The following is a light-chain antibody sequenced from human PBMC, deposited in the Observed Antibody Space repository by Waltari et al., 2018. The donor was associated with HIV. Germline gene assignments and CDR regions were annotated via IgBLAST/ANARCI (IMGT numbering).Light chain of an antibody. V-gene: IGKV3-11*01. CDR3: QQRGGWPLT. J-gene: IGKJ5*01. Sequence: EIVVTQFPATLSLSPGERATLSCRVSQRVSIYFAWYRQKPGKAPRLLIYDASTRDAGIPTRFSGSGSGTEFTLTISSLEPDDSAVYYCQQRGGWPLTFGQGTRLEIK. CDR2: DAS. CDR1: QRVSIY.